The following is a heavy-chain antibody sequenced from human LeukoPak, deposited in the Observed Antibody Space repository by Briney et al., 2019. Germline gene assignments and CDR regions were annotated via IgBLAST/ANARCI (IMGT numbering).Heavy chain of an antibody. CDR3: ARVSAGWLQSLGY. Sequence: ASVKVSCKASGYTFTSYGISWVRQAPGQGLEWMGWISASNGDTNSAQKLQDRVTMTTDTSTSTAYMELSSLRSEDTAVYYCARVSAGWLQSLGYWGQGTLVTVSS. CDR2: ISASNGDT. CDR1: GYTFTSYG. D-gene: IGHD5-24*01. V-gene: IGHV1-18*01. J-gene: IGHJ4*02.